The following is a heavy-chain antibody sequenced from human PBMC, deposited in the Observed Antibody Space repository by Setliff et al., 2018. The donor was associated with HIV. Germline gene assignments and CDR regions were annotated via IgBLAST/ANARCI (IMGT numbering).Heavy chain of an antibody. V-gene: IGHV3-7*01. CDR1: GFTFSSYW. CDR2: IKQDGSEK. Sequence: GESPKISCAASGFTFSSYWMSWVRQAPGKGLEWVANIKQDGSEKYYVDSVKGRFTISRDNAKNSLYLQMNSLRAEDTAMYYCAREPGYFIVGWFDPWGQGTLVTVSS. D-gene: IGHD3-9*01. CDR3: AREPGYFIVGWFDP. J-gene: IGHJ5*02.